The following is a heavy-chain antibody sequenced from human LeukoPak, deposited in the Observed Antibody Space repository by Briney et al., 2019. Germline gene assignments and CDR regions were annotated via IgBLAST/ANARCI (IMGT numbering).Heavy chain of an antibody. CDR2: IYHSGST. J-gene: IGHJ4*02. CDR3: ARGFRELPF. CDR1: GFTFSSYW. D-gene: IGHD1-26*01. V-gene: IGHV4-4*02. Sequence: KTGGSLRLSCAASGFTFSSYWMSWVRQPPGKGLEWIGEIYHSGSTNYNPSLKSRVTISVDTSKNQFSLKLTSVTAADTAVYYCARGFRELPFWGQGTLVTVSS.